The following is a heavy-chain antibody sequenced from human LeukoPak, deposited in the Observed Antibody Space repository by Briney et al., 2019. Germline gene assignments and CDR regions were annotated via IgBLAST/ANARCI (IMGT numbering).Heavy chain of an antibody. Sequence: SVKVSCKVSGGIFGSYAINWVRQAPGQGLEWLGRIIPIFDTPNYAQTFQGRVTISADKSTRTVYMELTSLRSEDTALYYCAKGSRLREAGSYRFWGQGTLVTVSS. CDR2: IIPIFDTP. CDR3: AKGSRLREAGSYRF. D-gene: IGHD3-16*02. V-gene: IGHV1-69*06. J-gene: IGHJ4*02. CDR1: GGIFGSYA.